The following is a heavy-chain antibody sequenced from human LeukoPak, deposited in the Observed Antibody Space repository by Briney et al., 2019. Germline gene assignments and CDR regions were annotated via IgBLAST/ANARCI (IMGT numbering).Heavy chain of an antibody. Sequence: ASVKVSCKASGYTFTGYYMHWVRQAPGQGLEWMGWINPNSGGTNYAQKFQGRVTMTRDTSISTAYMELSRLRSDDTAVYYCARDYYDSSGYYYYFDCWGQGTLVTVSS. CDR3: ARDYYDSSGYYYYFDC. V-gene: IGHV1-2*02. CDR2: INPNSGGT. CDR1: GYTFTGYY. J-gene: IGHJ4*02. D-gene: IGHD3-22*01.